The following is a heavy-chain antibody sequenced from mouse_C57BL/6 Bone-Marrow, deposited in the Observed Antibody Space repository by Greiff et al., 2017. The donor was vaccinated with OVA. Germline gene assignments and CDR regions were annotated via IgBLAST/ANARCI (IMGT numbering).Heavy chain of an antibody. CDR3: ARSIGLGWYFDV. V-gene: IGHV1-64*01. CDR2: IYPNSGST. D-gene: IGHD2-14*01. Sequence: QVQLQQPGAELVKPGASVKLSCKASGYTFTSYWMHWVKQRPGQGLEWIGMIYPNSGSTNYNEKFKSKATLTVDKSSSTAYMQLSSLTSEDSSVYYCARSIGLGWYFDVWGTGTAVTVSA. CDR1: GYTFTSYW. J-gene: IGHJ1*03.